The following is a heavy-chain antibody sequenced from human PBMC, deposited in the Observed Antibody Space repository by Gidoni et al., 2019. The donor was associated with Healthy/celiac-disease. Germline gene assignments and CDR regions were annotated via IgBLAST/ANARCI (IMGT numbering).Heavy chain of an antibody. V-gene: IGHV4-38-2*02. J-gene: IGHJ5*02. CDR3: ARDHITISPDWFDP. CDR2: IYHSGST. D-gene: IGHD3-3*01. CDR1: GYSISSGYY. Sequence: QVQLQESGPGLVKPSETLSLTCAVSGYSISSGYYWGWIRQPPGKGLEWIGSIYHSGSTYYNPSLKSRVTISVDTSKNQFSLKLSSVTAADTAVYYCARDHITISPDWFDPWGQGTLVTVSS.